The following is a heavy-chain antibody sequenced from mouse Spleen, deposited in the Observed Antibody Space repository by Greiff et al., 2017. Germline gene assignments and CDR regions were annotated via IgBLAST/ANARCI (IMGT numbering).Heavy chain of an antibody. CDR2: ISSGGSYT. D-gene: IGHD4-1*01. V-gene: IGHV5-9-3*01. Sequence: EVKLMESGGGLVKPGGSLKLSCAASGFTFSSYAMSWVRQTPEKRLEWVATISSGGSYTYYPDSVKGRFTISRDNAKNTLYLQMSSLRSEDTAMYYCARQGGTVYFDYWGQGTTLTDSS. CDR3: ARQGGTVYFDY. J-gene: IGHJ2*01. CDR1: GFTFSSYA.